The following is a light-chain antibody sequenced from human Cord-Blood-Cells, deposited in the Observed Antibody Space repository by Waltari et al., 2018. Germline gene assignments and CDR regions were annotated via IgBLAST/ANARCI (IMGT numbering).Light chain of an antibody. V-gene: IGKV1-33*01. CDR1: QDISNY. CDR2: DAS. CDR3: QQYDNLPPL. J-gene: IGKJ5*01. Sequence: DIQMTQSPSSLSASVGDRVTITCQASQDISNYLNWYQQKPGKAPKLRIYDASNLETGVPSRFSGGGSGPDLTFTISSLQPEDIATYYCQQYDNLPPLFGQGTRLEIK.